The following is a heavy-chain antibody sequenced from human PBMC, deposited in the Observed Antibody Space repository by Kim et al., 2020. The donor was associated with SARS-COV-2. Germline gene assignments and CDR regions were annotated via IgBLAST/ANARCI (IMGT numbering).Heavy chain of an antibody. CDR2: IYYSGST. V-gene: IGHV4-31*03. CDR1: GGSISSGGYY. D-gene: IGHD3-22*01. J-gene: IGHJ3*02. CDR3: ARATGITMILVVIQAFDI. Sequence: SETLSLTCTVSGGSISSGGYYWSWIRQYPGKGLEWIGYIYYSGSTYYNPSLKSRVTISVDTSKNQFSLKLSSVTAADTAVYYCARATGITMILVVIQAFDIWGQGTTVTVSS.